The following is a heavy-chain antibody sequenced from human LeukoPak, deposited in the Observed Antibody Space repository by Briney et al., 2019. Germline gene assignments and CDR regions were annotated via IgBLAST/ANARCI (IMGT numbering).Heavy chain of an antibody. Sequence: PGRSLRLSCAASGFTFSSYGMHWVRQAPGKGLEWVAVISYDGSNKYYADSVKGRFTISRDNSKNTLYLQMNSLRAEDTAVYYCAKAHSVLRYFDWLFIFDYWGQGTLVTVSS. CDR2: ISYDGSNK. CDR1: GFTFSSYG. V-gene: IGHV3-30*18. CDR3: AKAHSVLRYFDWLFIFDY. J-gene: IGHJ4*02. D-gene: IGHD3-9*01.